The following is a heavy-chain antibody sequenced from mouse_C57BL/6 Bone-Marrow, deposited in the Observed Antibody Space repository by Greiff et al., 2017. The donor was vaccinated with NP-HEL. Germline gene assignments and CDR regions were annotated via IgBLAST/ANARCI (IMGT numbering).Heavy chain of an antibody. CDR1: GYTFTSYW. D-gene: IGHD2-4*01. Sequence: QVQLQQPGAELVMPGASVKLSCKASGYTFTSYWMHWVKQRPGQGLEWIGEIDPSDSYTTYTQKFKGKSTLTVDKSSSTAYIQLSSLTSEDSAVYYCARDGYDYDGPYWYAMDYWGQGTSVTVSS. CDR2: IDPSDSYT. J-gene: IGHJ4*01. V-gene: IGHV1-69*01. CDR3: ARDGYDYDGPYWYAMDY.